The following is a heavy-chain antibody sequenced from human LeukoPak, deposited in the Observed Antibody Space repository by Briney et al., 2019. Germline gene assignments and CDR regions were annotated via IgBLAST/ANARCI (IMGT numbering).Heavy chain of an antibody. J-gene: IGHJ4*02. Sequence: GGSLRLSCAASGFTFSSYWMSWVRQAPGKGLEWVANIKKDGSEKYYVDAVKGRFTISRDNAKSSLYLQMNSLRAEDTAIYYCAGDLSGVTGYTYGRGIDYWGQGTLVTVSS. CDR3: AGDLSGVTGYTYGRGIDY. CDR2: IKKDGSEK. CDR1: GFTFSSYW. D-gene: IGHD5-18*01. V-gene: IGHV3-7*01.